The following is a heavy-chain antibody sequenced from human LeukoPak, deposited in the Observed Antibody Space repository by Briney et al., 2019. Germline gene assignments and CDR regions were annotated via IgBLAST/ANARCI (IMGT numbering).Heavy chain of an antibody. Sequence: SETLSLTCTVSGGSISSYYWSWIRQPPGKGLEWIGYIYYSGSTNYNPSLKSRVTISVDTSKNRFSLKLSSVTAADTAVYYCARLLNWLDPWGQGTLVTVSS. J-gene: IGHJ5*02. CDR2: IYYSGST. V-gene: IGHV4-59*08. CDR3: ARLLNWLDP. CDR1: GGSISSYY.